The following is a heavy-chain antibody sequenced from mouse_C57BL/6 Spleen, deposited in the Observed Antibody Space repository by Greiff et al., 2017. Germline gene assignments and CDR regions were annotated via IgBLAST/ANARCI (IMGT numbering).Heavy chain of an antibody. CDR3: ARRMGYYYDFAY. J-gene: IGHJ3*01. Sequence: QVQLQQPGAELVRPGSSVKLSCKASGYTFTSYWMHWVKQRPKQGLEWIGNIDPSDSETHYNQKFKDKATLTGDKSSSTAYMQLSRLTSEASAVYYCARRMGYYYDFAYWGQGTLVTVSA. CDR2: IDPSDSET. D-gene: IGHD2-4*01. CDR1: GYTFTSYW. V-gene: IGHV1-52*01.